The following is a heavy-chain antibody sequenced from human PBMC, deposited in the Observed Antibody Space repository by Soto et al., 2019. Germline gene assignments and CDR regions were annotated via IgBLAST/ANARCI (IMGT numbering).Heavy chain of an antibody. J-gene: IGHJ6*02. CDR3: ARMGWYDFWSGYPYYGMDV. D-gene: IGHD3-3*01. CDR2: MNPNSGNT. V-gene: IGHV1-8*01. CDR1: GYTFTTYY. Sequence: GASVKVSCKASGYTFTTYYINRVGQAPGQRPEWMGWMNPNSGNTGYAQKFQGRVTMTRNTSISTAYMELSSLRSEDTAVYYCARMGWYDFWSGYPYYGMDVWGQGTTVTVSS.